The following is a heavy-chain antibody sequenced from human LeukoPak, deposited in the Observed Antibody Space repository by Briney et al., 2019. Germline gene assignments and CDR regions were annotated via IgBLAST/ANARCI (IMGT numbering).Heavy chain of an antibody. Sequence: GASVKVSCKASGYTFTGYYMHWVRQAPGQGLEWMGWISPNSGGTNYAQKFQGRVTMTRDTSISTAYMELGRLRSDDTAVYYCARGTMVREINWFDPWGQGTLVTVSS. CDR2: ISPNSGGT. J-gene: IGHJ5*02. D-gene: IGHD3-10*01. CDR3: ARGTMVREINWFDP. V-gene: IGHV1-2*02. CDR1: GYTFTGYY.